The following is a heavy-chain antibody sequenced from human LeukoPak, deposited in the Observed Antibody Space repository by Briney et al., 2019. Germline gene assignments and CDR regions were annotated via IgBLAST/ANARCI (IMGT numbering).Heavy chain of an antibody. V-gene: IGHV3-48*04. D-gene: IGHD6-13*01. Sequence: GGSLRLSCAASGFTFSSYGMHWVRQAPGKGLEWVSYISSSGSTIYYADSVKGRFTISRDNAKNSLYLQMNSLRAEDTAVYYCASRAPYSSSWYYFDYWGQGTLVTVSS. CDR1: GFTFSSYG. CDR2: ISSSGSTI. CDR3: ASRAPYSSSWYYFDY. J-gene: IGHJ4*02.